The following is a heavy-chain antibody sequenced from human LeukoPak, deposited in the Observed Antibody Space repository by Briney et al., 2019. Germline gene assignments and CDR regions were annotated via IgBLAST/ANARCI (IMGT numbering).Heavy chain of an antibody. CDR1: GYSISSGYY. CDR2: IYHSGST. D-gene: IGHD4-17*01. J-gene: IGHJ4*02. CDR3: ARFGGLRSSFDY. Sequence: SETLSLTCAVSGYSISSGYYWGWIRQPPGKGLEWIGSIYHSGSTYYNPSLKSRVTISVDTSKNQFSLKLSSVTAADTAVYYYARFGGLRSSFDYWGQGTLVTVSS. V-gene: IGHV4-38-2*01.